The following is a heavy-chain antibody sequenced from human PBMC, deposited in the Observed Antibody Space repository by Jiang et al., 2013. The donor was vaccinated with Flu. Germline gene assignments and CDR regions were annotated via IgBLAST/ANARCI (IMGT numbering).Heavy chain of an antibody. CDR3: ARTVAYCSFTSCAHSENYFGF. D-gene: IGHD2-2*01. Sequence: VQLVESGVALKKPGSLVKVSCQASEDTFSSYAISWVRQAPGQEPEWMGEIIPVFGTTEVGQRFQGRLTITADESTTTAYMELSSLTSDDTAVYYCARTVAYCSFTSCAHSENYFGFWGQGTLVTVAS. J-gene: IGHJ4*02. CDR2: IIPVFGTT. CDR1: EDTFSSYA. V-gene: IGHV1-69*01.